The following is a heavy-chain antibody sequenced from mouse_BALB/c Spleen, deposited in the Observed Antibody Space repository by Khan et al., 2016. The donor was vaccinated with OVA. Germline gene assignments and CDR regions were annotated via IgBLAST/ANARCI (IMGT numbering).Heavy chain of an antibody. CDR2: ILPGSGST. J-gene: IGHJ2*01. CDR1: GFTFNIYW. V-gene: IGHV1-9*01. CDR3: ARLGDYDAYFDY. Sequence: VQLQESGAELMKPGASVKISCKATGFTFNIYWIEWIKQRPGHGLEWIGEILPGSGSTNYNEKFKGKATFTADTSNTAYMHLSSLTSEDSAVYYWARLGDYDAYFDYWGQGTTLTVSS. D-gene: IGHD2-4*01.